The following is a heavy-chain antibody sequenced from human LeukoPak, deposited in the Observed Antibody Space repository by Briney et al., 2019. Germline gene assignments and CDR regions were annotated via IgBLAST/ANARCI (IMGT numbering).Heavy chain of an antibody. CDR3: AKVGSGIAVAGTEASDY. CDR2: ISGSGGST. CDR1: GFTVSSNY. Sequence: GGSLRLSCAASGFTVSSNYMSWVRQAPGKGLEWVSAISGSGGSTYYADSVKGRFTISRDNSKNTLYLQMNSLRAEDTAVYYCAKVGSGIAVAGTEASDYWGQGTLVTVSS. J-gene: IGHJ4*02. D-gene: IGHD6-19*01. V-gene: IGHV3-23*01.